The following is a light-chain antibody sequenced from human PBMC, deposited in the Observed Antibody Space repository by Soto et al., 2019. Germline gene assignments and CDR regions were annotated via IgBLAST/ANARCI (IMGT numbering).Light chain of an antibody. J-gene: IGLJ2*01. V-gene: IGLV2-23*01. CDR3: CSYASSRSLV. CDR1: SSDVGSYNL. Sequence: QSALTQPASVSGSPGQSITISCTGTSSDVGSYNLVSWYQQHPGKASKLMIYEGSKRPSGVSNRFSGSKSGNTASLTISGLQAEDEADYYCCSYASSRSLVFGGGTKLTVL. CDR2: EGS.